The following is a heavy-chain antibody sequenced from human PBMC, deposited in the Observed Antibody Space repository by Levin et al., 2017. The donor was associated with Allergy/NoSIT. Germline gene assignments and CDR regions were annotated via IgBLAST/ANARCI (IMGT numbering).Heavy chain of an antibody. J-gene: IGHJ4*02. CDR2: ISSSSSYI. V-gene: IGHV3-21*01. CDR1: GFTFSSYS. D-gene: IGHD3-9*01. CDR3: ARENYDILTGWVID. Sequence: NPGGSLRLSCAASGFTFSSYSMNWVRQAPGKGLEWVSSISSSSSYIYYADSVKGRFTISRDNAKNSLYLQMNSLRAEDTAVYYCARENYDILTGWVIDWGQGTLVTVSS.